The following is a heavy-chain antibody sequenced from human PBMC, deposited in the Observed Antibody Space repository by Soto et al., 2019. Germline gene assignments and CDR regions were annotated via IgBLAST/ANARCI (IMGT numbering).Heavy chain of an antibody. J-gene: IGHJ4*02. CDR1: GFTFSNYW. Sequence: PGGSLRLSCSASGFTFSNYWMHWVRQGPGKGLVWVARLNIDGSTRNYADSVKGRFTISRDNSRNTLFLQMTSLRVGDTAVYYCARKLDGSNIFDSWGLGTLVTVSS. CDR3: ARKLDGSNIFDS. D-gene: IGHD3-3*02. CDR2: LNIDGSTR. V-gene: IGHV3-74*01.